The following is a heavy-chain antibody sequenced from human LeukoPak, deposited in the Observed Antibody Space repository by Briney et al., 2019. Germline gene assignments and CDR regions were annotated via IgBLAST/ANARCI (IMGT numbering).Heavy chain of an antibody. CDR1: GVSFSGYY. V-gene: IGHV4-34*01. CDR2: INHSGST. D-gene: IGHD3-10*01. Sequence: SETLSLTCAVYGVSFSGYYWSWLRQPPGKGLEWIGEINHSGSTNYNPSLKSRVTISVDTSKNQFSLKLSSVTAADTAVYYCARKVAPMVRGGGFDYWGQGTLVTVSS. CDR3: ARKVAPMVRGGGFDY. J-gene: IGHJ4*02.